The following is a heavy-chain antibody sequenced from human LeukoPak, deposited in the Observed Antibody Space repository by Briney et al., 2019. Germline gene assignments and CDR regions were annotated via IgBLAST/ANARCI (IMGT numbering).Heavy chain of an antibody. V-gene: IGHV3-48*04. Sequence: GGSLRLSCAASGFTFSSYSMNWVRQAPGKGLEWVSYISSSSSTIYYADSVKGRFTISRDNAKNSLYLQMNSLRAEDTAVYYCASVGYYDILTGTYYFDYWGQGTLVTVSS. CDR3: ASVGYYDILTGTYYFDY. CDR2: ISSSSSTI. J-gene: IGHJ4*02. CDR1: GFTFSSYS. D-gene: IGHD3-9*01.